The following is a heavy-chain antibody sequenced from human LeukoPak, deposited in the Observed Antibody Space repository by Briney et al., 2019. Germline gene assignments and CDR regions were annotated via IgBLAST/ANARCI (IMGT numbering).Heavy chain of an antibody. CDR3: ASGQFLVSNDY. CDR1: GGSFSGGSYY. V-gene: IGHV4-61*01. CDR2: FYYTGST. D-gene: IGHD5/OR15-5a*01. Sequence: TLSLTCTVSGGSFSGGSYYWSWIRQPPGKGLEWIGYFYYTGSTNYNPSLKSRVTISVDTSKNQFSLRPSSVTAADTAVYYCASGQFLVSNDYWGQGILVTVSS. J-gene: IGHJ4*02.